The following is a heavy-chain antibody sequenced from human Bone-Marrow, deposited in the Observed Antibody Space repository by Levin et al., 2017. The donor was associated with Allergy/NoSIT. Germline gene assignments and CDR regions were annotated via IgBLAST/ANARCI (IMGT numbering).Heavy chain of an antibody. J-gene: IGHJ4*02. D-gene: IGHD2-21*01. CDR3: ARDVCGGDCLIDY. CDR1: GFTFSNYG. V-gene: IGHV3-33*01. CDR2: IWYDGRNK. Sequence: GESLKISCAPSGFTFSNYGMHWVRQAPGKGLEWVAVIWYDGRNKYYADSVKGRFTISRDNSKNTLYLQMNSLRAEDTAVYYCARDVCGGDCLIDYWGQGTLVTVSS.